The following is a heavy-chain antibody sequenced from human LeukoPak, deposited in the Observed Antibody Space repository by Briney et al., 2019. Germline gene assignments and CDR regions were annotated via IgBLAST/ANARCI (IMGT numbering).Heavy chain of an antibody. CDR2: IKQDGSEK. CDR3: VRPVGMATSGY. Sequence: GGSLRLSCAASGFAFSSYWMSWVRQAPGKGLEWVANIKQDGSEKYYVDSVKGRFTISRDNAKNSLYLQMNSLRAEDTAVYYCVRPVGMATSGYWGQGTLVTVSS. V-gene: IGHV3-7*01. D-gene: IGHD5-24*01. CDR1: GFAFSSYW. J-gene: IGHJ4*02.